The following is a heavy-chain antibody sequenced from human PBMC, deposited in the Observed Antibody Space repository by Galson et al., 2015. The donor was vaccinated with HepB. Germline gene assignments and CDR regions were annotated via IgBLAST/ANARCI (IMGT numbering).Heavy chain of an antibody. CDR2: ISHNTWTR. J-gene: IGHJ6*02. Sequence: SLRLSCAASGFTFSSYSMNWVRQAPGKGLEWIAYISHNTWTRFYADSVKGRFTVSRDNNKNSVDLQLSSLRADDTAVYFCARERRPNHGYYWAMDAWGQGPTVTVS. CDR1: GFTFSSYS. V-gene: IGHV3-48*04. CDR3: ARERRPNHGYYWAMDA.